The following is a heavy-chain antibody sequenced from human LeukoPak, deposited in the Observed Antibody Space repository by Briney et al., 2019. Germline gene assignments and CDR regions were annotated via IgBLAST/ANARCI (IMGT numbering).Heavy chain of an antibody. CDR2: IYYSGNT. V-gene: IGHV4-39*01. Sequence: SETLSLTCTVSGGSISSSSYYWGWIRQPPGKGLEWIGSIYYSGNTYYNPSLKSRVTISVDTSKNQFSLKLSSVTAADTAVHYCARIYNYSVDYWGQGTLVTVSS. CDR1: GGSISSSSYY. D-gene: IGHD1-26*01. J-gene: IGHJ4*02. CDR3: ARIYNYSVDY.